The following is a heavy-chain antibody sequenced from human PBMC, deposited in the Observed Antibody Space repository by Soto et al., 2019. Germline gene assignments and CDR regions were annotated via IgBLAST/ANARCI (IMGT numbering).Heavy chain of an antibody. V-gene: IGHV1-18*01. D-gene: IGHD3-3*01. Sequence: ASEKVSCKASGYTFTSYGISWVRQAPGQGLEWKGWISAYNGNTNYAQKLQGRVTMTTDTSTSTAYMELRSLRSDDTAVYYCARATYYDFWSGYYNPTYYYGMDVWGQGTTFTVSS. CDR2: ISAYNGNT. J-gene: IGHJ6*02. CDR1: GYTFTSYG. CDR3: ARATYYDFWSGYYNPTYYYGMDV.